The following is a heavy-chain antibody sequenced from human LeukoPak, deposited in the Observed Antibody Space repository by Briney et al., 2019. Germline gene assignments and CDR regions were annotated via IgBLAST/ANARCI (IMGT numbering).Heavy chain of an antibody. V-gene: IGHV4-34*01. CDR3: ARVRGVVVITTYFDL. CDR1: GGSFSGYY. D-gene: IGHD3-22*01. J-gene: IGHJ2*01. CDR2: INHSGST. Sequence: SETLSLTCAVYGGSFSGYYWSWIRQPPGKGLEWVGEINHSGSTNYNPSLKSRVTISVDTSKNQFSLKLSSVTAADTAVYYCARVRGVVVITTYFDLWGRGTLVTVSS.